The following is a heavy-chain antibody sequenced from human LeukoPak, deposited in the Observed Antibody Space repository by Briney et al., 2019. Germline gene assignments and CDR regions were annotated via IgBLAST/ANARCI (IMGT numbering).Heavy chain of an antibody. D-gene: IGHD3-10*01. J-gene: IGHJ4*02. CDR1: GYSFPSYG. CDR3: ARHFYGSGTYYHFDY. Sequence: ASVKVSCKASGYSFPSYGISWVRQAPGQGPEWMGWISPYNGNINYAQKFQGRATMTTDTSTSTAYMELRSLRSDDTAVYYCARHFYGSGTYYHFDYWGQGTLVTVSS. CDR2: ISPYNGNI. V-gene: IGHV1-18*01.